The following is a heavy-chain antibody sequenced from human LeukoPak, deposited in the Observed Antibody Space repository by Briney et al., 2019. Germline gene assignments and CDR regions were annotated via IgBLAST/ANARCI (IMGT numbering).Heavy chain of an antibody. Sequence: GGSLRLSCAASGFTFSSYAMHWVRQAPGKGLEYVSAISSNGGSTYYANSVKGRFTISRDNAKNSLYLQMNSLRAEDTAVYYCARDIGFGEFLYMDWGQGTLVTVSS. CDR3: ARDIGFGEFLYMD. V-gene: IGHV3-64*01. CDR2: ISSNGGST. D-gene: IGHD3-10*01. J-gene: IGHJ4*02. CDR1: GFTFSSYA.